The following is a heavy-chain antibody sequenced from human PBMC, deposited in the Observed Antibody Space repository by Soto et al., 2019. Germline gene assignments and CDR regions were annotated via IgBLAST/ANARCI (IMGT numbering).Heavy chain of an antibody. CDR3: ARDGRQFVPNSDNFEV. V-gene: IGHV1-18*01. J-gene: IGHJ3*01. CDR2: ISASNGNT. Sequence: QVQLVQSGAELKKPGASVKVSCKASGYTFRNYGINWVRQAPGQGLEWLGWISASNGNTKYAQKFQGRVTMATDTPTSTAYMALRSLKSDDTAVYYCARDGRQFVPNSDNFEVWGQGTTVTVSA. D-gene: IGHD6-6*01. CDR1: GYTFRNYG.